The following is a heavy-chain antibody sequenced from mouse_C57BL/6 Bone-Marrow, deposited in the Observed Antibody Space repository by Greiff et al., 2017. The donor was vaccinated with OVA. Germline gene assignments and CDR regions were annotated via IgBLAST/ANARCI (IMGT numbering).Heavy chain of an antibody. CDR3: ATRGFAY. Sequence: VQLQESGPGLVQPSQSLSIPCTVSGFSLTSYGVHWVRQSPGKGLAWLGVIWSGGSTDYNAAFISRLSISKDNSKSQVFFKMNSLQADDTAIYYCATRGFAYWGQGTLVTVSA. V-gene: IGHV2-2*01. CDR1: GFSLTSYG. CDR2: IWSGGST. J-gene: IGHJ3*01.